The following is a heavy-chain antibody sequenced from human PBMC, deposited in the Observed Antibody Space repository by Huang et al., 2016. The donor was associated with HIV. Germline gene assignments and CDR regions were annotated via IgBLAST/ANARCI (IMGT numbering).Heavy chain of an antibody. CDR1: GGSFNNFG. J-gene: IGHJ3*01. CDR2: ISPRVGAR. CDR3: AKRGGAWGSPYAFDL. D-gene: IGHD3-16*01. Sequence: QVQLVQSGAEVRKPGSSVKVSCRASGGSFNNFGINWVRQAPGQGLEWMSGISPRVGARNGAQRFRDGVTITADETTGVVHLEVTSLGSDDTAVYFCAKRGGAWGSPYAFDLWGPGTMVTVSS. V-gene: IGHV1-69*13.